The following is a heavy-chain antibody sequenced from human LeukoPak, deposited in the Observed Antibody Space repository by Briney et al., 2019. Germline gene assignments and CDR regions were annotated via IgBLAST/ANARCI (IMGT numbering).Heavy chain of an antibody. CDR2: FTRNDETT. J-gene: IGHJ4*02. CDR1: GFTFSNSA. D-gene: IGHD3-3*01. Sequence: GGSLRLSCAASGFTFSNSAMSWVRQAPGKGLEWVSGFTRNDETTSYADSVKGRFTISRDNSKNTLYLQMNSLRAEDTAVYYCARDPTPLGDFWSGYGDYWGQGTLVTVSS. V-gene: IGHV3-23*01. CDR3: ARDPTPLGDFWSGYGDY.